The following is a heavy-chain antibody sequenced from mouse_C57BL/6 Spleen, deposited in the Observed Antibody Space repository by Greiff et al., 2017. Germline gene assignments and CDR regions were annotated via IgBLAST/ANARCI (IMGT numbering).Heavy chain of an antibody. J-gene: IGHJ1*03. D-gene: IGHD2-5*01. CDR3: ARGKGGYYSNYWYFDV. V-gene: IGHV3-6*01. CDR1: GYSITSGYY. Sequence: VQLKQSGPGLVKPSQSLSLTCSVTGYSITSGYYWNWIRQFPGNKLEWMGYISYDGSNNYNPSLKNRISITRDTSKNQFFLKLNSVTTEDTATYYCARGKGGYYSNYWYFDVWGTGTTVTVSS. CDR2: ISYDGSN.